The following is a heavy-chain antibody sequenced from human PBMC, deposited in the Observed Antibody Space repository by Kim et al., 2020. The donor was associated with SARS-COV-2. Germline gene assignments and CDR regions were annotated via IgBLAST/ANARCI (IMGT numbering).Heavy chain of an antibody. CDR1: GFTFSSYS. Sequence: GGSLRLSCAASGFTFSSYSMNWVRQAPGKGLEWVSYISSSSSTIYYADSVKGRFTISRDNAKNSLYLQMNSLRDEDTAVYYCATSRRGGELSPFDYWGQGTLVTVSS. CDR3: ATSRRGGELSPFDY. D-gene: IGHD1-26*01. V-gene: IGHV3-48*02. J-gene: IGHJ4*02. CDR2: ISSSSSTI.